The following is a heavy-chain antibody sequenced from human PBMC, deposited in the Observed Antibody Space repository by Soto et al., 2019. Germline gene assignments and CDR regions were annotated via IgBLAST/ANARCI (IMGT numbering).Heavy chain of an antibody. CDR1: GYTFTSYG. CDR2: ISAHNGNT. V-gene: IGHV1-18*01. J-gene: IGHJ4*02. D-gene: IGHD3-9*01. Sequence: QVQLVQSGAEVKKPAASVKVSCKTSGYTFTSYGISWVRQAPGQGLEWMGWISAHNGNTIYAQKIRGRVTMTTDTPTSTAYMELRSLRSDDTAVYYCARALTPTDYWGQGTLVTVSS. CDR3: ARALTPTDY.